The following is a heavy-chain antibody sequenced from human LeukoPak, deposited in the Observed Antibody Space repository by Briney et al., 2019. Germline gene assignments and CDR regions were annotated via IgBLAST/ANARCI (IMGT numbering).Heavy chain of an antibody. J-gene: IGHJ6*02. CDR2: ISSSGSTI. V-gene: IGHV3-11*01. Sequence: GGSLRLSCAASGFTFSDYYMSWIRQAPGKGLEWVSYISSSGSTIYYADSVKGRFTISRDNAKNSLYLQMNSLRAEDTAVYYCARDGHGRGFWSGYPFYYYGMDVWGQGTTVTVSS. D-gene: IGHD3-3*01. CDR3: ARDGHGRGFWSGYPFYYYGMDV. CDR1: GFTFSDYY.